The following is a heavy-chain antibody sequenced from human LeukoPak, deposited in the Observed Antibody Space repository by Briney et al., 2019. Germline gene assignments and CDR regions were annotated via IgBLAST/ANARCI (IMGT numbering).Heavy chain of an antibody. Sequence: SETLSLTCTVSGGFISGSHWSWIRQPPGKGLEWIGYIHYTGSTDYNPSLRSRVTLSIDMSKNQFSLRLSSVTAADTAVYYCARTGGDCSSGLCYYAMDVWGQGTTVTVS. CDR1: GGFISGSH. J-gene: IGHJ6*02. V-gene: IGHV4-59*01. CDR2: IHYTGST. CDR3: ARTGGDCSSGLCYYAMDV. D-gene: IGHD2-21*02.